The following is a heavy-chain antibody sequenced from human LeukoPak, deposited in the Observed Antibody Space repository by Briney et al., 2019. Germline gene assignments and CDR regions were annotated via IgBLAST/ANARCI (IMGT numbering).Heavy chain of an antibody. CDR3: ARDGDYDILTGTMALGWFDP. V-gene: IGHV1-18*01. Sequence: ASVKVSCKASGYTFTSYGISWVRQAPGQGLEWMGWISAYNGNTNYAQKLQGRVTMTTDTSTSTAYMELRSLRSDDTAVYYCARDGDYDILTGTMALGWFDPWGQGTLVAVSS. D-gene: IGHD3-9*01. CDR1: GYTFTSYG. CDR2: ISAYNGNT. J-gene: IGHJ5*02.